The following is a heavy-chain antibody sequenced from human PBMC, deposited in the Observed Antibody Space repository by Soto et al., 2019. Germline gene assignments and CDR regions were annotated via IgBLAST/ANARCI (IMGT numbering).Heavy chain of an antibody. CDR2: INPSGGST. D-gene: IGHD4-17*01. V-gene: IGHV1-46*01. CDR3: ARERAPDYGDYFDY. J-gene: IGHJ4*02. Sequence: SVKFSCKASVYTFTICEMHWVRQAPGQGLEWMGIINPSGGSTSYAQKFQGRVTMTRDTSTSTVYMELSSLRSEDTAVYYCARERAPDYGDYFDYWGQGTLVTVSS. CDR1: VYTFTICE.